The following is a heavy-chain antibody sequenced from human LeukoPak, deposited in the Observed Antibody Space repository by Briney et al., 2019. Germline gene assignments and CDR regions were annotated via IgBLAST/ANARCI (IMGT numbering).Heavy chain of an antibody. D-gene: IGHD3-22*01. CDR1: GYTFTGYY. V-gene: IGHV1-18*04. Sequence: ASVKVSCKASGYTFTGYYMHWVRQAPGQGLEWMGWISAYNGNTNYAQKLQGRVTMTTDTSTSTAYMELGSLRSDGTAVYYCARSSFDTYYYDSSGYYAEYFQHWGQGTLVTVSS. J-gene: IGHJ1*01. CDR2: ISAYNGNT. CDR3: ARSSFDTYYYDSSGYYAEYFQH.